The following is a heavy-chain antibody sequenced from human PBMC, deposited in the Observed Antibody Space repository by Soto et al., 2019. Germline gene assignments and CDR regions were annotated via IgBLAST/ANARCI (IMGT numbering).Heavy chain of an antibody. CDR1: GGTFSSYA. CDR3: AREGLNYCYYYGMDV. Sequence: SVKVSCKASGGTFSSYAISWVRQAPGQGLEWMGGIIPIFGTANYAQKFQGRVTITADESTSTAYMELSSLRSEDTAVYYCAREGLNYCYYYGMDVWGQGTTVTVSS. V-gene: IGHV1-69*13. J-gene: IGHJ6*02. CDR2: IIPIFGTA.